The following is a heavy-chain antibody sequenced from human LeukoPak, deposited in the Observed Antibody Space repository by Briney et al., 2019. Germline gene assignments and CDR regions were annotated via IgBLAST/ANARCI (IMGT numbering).Heavy chain of an antibody. CDR2: ISGSGDGT. D-gene: IGHD3-9*01. CDR1: GFTFSTYA. V-gene: IGHV3-23*01. Sequence: PGGSLRLSCAASGFTFSTYAMTWVRQAPGKGLEWVSTISGSGDGTTYADSVKGRITVSRDNSENTPYLQMNSLRAEDTAVYYCARSLTDYYFDYWGQGTLVTVSS. J-gene: IGHJ4*02. CDR3: ARSLTDYYFDY.